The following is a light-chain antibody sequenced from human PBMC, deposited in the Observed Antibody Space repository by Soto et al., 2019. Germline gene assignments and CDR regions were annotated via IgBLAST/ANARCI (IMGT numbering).Light chain of an antibody. Sequence: EIVLTQSPATLSSFPGDRVTLSCRASQAVNTRLAWYQHRPGQAPRLLIYDASNRATGIPARFSGSGSGTDFTLTISSLEPEDFAVYYCQQRSNWSWTFGQGTKVDIK. J-gene: IGKJ1*01. CDR3: QQRSNWSWT. V-gene: IGKV3D-11*01. CDR1: QAVNTR. CDR2: DAS.